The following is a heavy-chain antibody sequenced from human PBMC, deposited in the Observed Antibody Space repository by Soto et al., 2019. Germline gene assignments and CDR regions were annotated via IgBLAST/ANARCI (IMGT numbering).Heavy chain of an antibody. CDR1: GGSISSSSYY. D-gene: IGHD5-12*01. CDR2: IYYSGST. J-gene: IGHJ6*02. Sequence: PSETLSLTCTVSGGSISSSSYYWGWIRQPPGKGLEWIGSIYYSGSTSYNPSLKSRVTISVDTSKNQFSLKLSSVTAADTAVYYCARRLADVEMATTSENDYGMDVWGQGTTVTVSS. CDR3: ARRLADVEMATTSENDYGMDV. V-gene: IGHV4-39*01.